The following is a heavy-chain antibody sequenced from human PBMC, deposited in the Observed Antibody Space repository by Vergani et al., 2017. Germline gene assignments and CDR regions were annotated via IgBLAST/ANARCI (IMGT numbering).Heavy chain of an antibody. D-gene: IGHD3-22*01. CDR3: AKNGDDSSGYFDY. Sequence: EVQLLESGGGLVQPGGSLRLSCAASGFTFSSYAMSWVRRAPGKGLEWVSAISGSGGSTYYADSVKGRFTISRDNSKNTLYLQMNSLRAEDTAVYYCAKNGDDSSGYFDYWGQGTLVTVSS. CDR1: GFTFSSYA. J-gene: IGHJ4*02. V-gene: IGHV3-23*01. CDR2: ISGSGGST.